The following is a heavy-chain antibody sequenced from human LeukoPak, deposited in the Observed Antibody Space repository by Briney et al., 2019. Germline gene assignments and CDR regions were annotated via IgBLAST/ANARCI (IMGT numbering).Heavy chain of an antibody. V-gene: IGHV3-30*03. CDR2: ISYDGSNK. Sequence: GGSLRLSCAASGFTFSSYGMHWVRQAPGKGLEWVAVISYDGSNKYYADSVKGRFTISRDNSKNTLYLQMNSLGAEDTAVYYCATGITMIVVSWGQGTLVTVSS. CDR3: ATGITMIVVS. J-gene: IGHJ5*02. CDR1: GFTFSSYG. D-gene: IGHD3-22*01.